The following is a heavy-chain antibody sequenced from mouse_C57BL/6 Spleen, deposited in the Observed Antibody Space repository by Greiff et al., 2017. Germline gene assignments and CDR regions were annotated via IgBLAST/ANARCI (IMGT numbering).Heavy chain of an antibody. D-gene: IGHD1-1*01. CDR2: ISSGSSTI. CDR1: GFTFSDYG. V-gene: IGHV5-17*01. J-gene: IGHJ1*03. CDR3: ARRKTTVVATDWYFDV. Sequence: EVKLVESGGGLVKPGGSLKLSCAASGFTFSDYGMHWVRQAPEKGLEWVAYISSGSSTIYYADTVKGRFTISRDNAKNTRFRQMTSLRSEDTAMYYCARRKTTVVATDWYFDVWGTGTTVTVSS.